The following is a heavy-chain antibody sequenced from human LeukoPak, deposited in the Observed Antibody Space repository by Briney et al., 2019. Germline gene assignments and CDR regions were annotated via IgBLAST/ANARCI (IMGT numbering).Heavy chain of an antibody. CDR3: ARVNTETGWSYVWGSYRPMGAFDI. V-gene: IGHV3-23*01. CDR2: ISGSDGST. Sequence: GGSLRLSCAASGFTFSNYAMSWVRQAPGKGLEWVSAISGSDGSTNYADSVKGRFTISRDNSKNTLYLQMNSLRAEDTAVYYCARVNTETGWSYVWGSYRPMGAFDIWGQGTMVTVSS. CDR1: GFTFSNYA. D-gene: IGHD3-16*02. J-gene: IGHJ3*02.